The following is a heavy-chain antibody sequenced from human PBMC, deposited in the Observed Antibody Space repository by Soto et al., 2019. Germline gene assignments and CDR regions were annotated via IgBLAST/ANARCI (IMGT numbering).Heavy chain of an antibody. CDR3: ARGGSSSDHGMDV. V-gene: IGHV3-48*02. CDR2: ISSRSYTI. Sequence: EVQLVESGGGLVQPGGSLRLSCAASGFSFSTYSMNWVRQAPGKGLEWVSYISSRSYTIYYVDSVKGRFTISRDNAKNSLYLQMNSLRDEDTAVYYCARGGSSSDHGMDVWGQGTTVTVSS. CDR1: GFSFSTYS. J-gene: IGHJ6*02. D-gene: IGHD6-6*01.